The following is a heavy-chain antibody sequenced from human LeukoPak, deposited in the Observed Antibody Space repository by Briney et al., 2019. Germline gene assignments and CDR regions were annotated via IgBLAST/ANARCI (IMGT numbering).Heavy chain of an antibody. CDR1: GFTFSDYY. Sequence: PGGSLRLSCAASGFTFSDYYMSWIRQAPGKGLEWVSYISSSGSTIYYADSVKGRFTTSRDNAKNSLYLQMNSLRAEDTAVYYCARVASYYDILTGYYNAFDIWGQGTMVTVSS. J-gene: IGHJ3*02. CDR2: ISSSGSTI. D-gene: IGHD3-9*01. CDR3: ARVASYYDILTGYYNAFDI. V-gene: IGHV3-11*01.